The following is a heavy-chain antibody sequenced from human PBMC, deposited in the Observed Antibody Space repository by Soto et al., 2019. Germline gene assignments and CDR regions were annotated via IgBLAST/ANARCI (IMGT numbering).Heavy chain of an antibody. J-gene: IGHJ6*02. D-gene: IGHD6-19*01. V-gene: IGHV4-34*01. Sequence: QVQLQQWGAGLLKASETLSLTCAVVGDSLRGQSWNWIRQSPGKGLEWIGELDQSGGTNYNPSLKSRAISSDDTSKNQCTLTLTSVTAADTAVYYWAREDSYGWSGESLDVWGQGTTVTVSS. CDR2: LDQSGGT. CDR1: GDSLRGQS. CDR3: AREDSYGWSGESLDV.